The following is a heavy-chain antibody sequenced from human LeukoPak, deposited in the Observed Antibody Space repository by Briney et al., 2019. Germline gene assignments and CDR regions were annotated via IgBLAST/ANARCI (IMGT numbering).Heavy chain of an antibody. D-gene: IGHD1-14*01. CDR1: GFTLNSYL. CDR2: IKKDGSEE. J-gene: IGHJ3*01. CDR3: ARSNPNRNALNL. V-gene: IGHV3-7*01. Sequence: GGSLRLSCAASGFTLNSYLMSWVRQAPGRGLEWVANIKKDGSEENYLDSVKGRFTVSRDNAKNSLYLQMNSLRGEDTAVYYCARSNPNRNALNLWGQGTMVTISS.